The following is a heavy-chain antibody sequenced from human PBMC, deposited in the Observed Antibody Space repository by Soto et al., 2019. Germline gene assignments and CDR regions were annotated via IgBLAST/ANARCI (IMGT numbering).Heavy chain of an antibody. CDR1: GYTFTSYA. CDR2: INAGNGKT. D-gene: IGHD6-6*01. V-gene: IGHV1-3*01. J-gene: IGHJ4*02. Sequence: GASVKVSCKASGYTFTSYAMHWVRQAPGQRLEWMGWINAGNGKTKYSQKIQGRVTITRDTSASTAYMELSSLRSEDTVVYYCARGAVWDSSSSFDYWGQGTLVTVSS. CDR3: ARGAVWDSSSSFDY.